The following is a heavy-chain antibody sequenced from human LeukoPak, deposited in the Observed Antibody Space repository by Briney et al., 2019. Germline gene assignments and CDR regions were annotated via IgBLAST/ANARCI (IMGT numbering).Heavy chain of an antibody. D-gene: IGHD2-2*01. Sequence: SSETLSLTCAVSGGSISSGGYSWSWIRQPPGKGLEWMGYIYHSGSTYYNPSLKSRVTISVDRSKNQFSLKLSSVTAADTAVYYCARALYCSSTSCSYFDYWGQGTLVTVSS. CDR1: GGSISSGGYS. V-gene: IGHV4-30-2*01. CDR2: IYHSGST. CDR3: ARALYCSSTSCSYFDY. J-gene: IGHJ4*02.